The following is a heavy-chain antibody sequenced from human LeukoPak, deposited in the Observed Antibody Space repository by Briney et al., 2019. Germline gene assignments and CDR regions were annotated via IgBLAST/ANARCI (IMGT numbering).Heavy chain of an antibody. Sequence: SETLSLTCTVSGGSISSYYWSWIRQPPGKGLEWIGYIYYSGSTNYNPSLKSRLTISVDTSKNQFSLKLSSVTAADTAVYYCARAPAYCSSTSCYAGGIDYWGQGTLVTVSS. D-gene: IGHD2-2*01. V-gene: IGHV4-59*01. J-gene: IGHJ4*02. CDR2: IYYSGST. CDR3: ARAPAYCSSTSCYAGGIDY. CDR1: GGSISSYY.